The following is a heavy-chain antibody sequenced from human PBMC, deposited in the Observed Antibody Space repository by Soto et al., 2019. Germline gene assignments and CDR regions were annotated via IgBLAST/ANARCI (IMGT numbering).Heavy chain of an antibody. V-gene: IGHV1-46*03. D-gene: IGHD2-21*02. Sequence: ASVKVSCKASGYTFSSYYMNWVRQAPGQGLEWLGIINPSGGYTTYAQRFLGRVTMTSDTSTSTVHMELGSLTSEDTAVYYRARGGGIVVVTAPYDRWGQGTLVSVSS. CDR2: INPSGGYT. J-gene: IGHJ5*02. CDR1: GYTFSSYY. CDR3: ARGGGIVVVTAPYDR.